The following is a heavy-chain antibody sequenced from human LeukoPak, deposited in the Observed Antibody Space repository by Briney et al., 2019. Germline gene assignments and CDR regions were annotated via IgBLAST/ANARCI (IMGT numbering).Heavy chain of an antibody. D-gene: IGHD6-13*01. V-gene: IGHV4-31*03. Sequence: SQTLSLTCTVSGGSISSGGYYWSWIRQHPGKGLEWIGYIYYSGSTYYNPSLKSRVTISVDTSKNQFSLKLSSVTAADTAVYYCARGRSIAAAGLFGYWGQGTLVTVSS. CDR1: GGSISSGGYY. CDR3: ARGRSIAAAGLFGY. CDR2: IYYSGST. J-gene: IGHJ4*02.